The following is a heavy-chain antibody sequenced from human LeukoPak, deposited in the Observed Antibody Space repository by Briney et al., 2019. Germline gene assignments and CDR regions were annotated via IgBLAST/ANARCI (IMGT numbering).Heavy chain of an antibody. Sequence: GGSLRLSCAASGFTFSSYSMNWVRQAPGKGLEWVSSISSSSSYIYYADSVKGRFTISRDNAKNSLYLQMNSLRAEDTAVYYCARDYFMGIAAAPNYWGQGTLVTVSS. D-gene: IGHD6-13*01. CDR2: ISSSSSYI. CDR3: ARDYFMGIAAAPNY. CDR1: GFTFSSYS. V-gene: IGHV3-21*01. J-gene: IGHJ4*02.